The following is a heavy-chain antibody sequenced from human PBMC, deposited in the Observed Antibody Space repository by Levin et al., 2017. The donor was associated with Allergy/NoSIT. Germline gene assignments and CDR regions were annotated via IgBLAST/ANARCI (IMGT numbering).Heavy chain of an antibody. J-gene: IGHJ4*02. Sequence: GESLKISCAASGFTFSNYDMHWVRQVVGKGLEWVSTIGSAGDTYYPASVKGRFVISRENAKNSLYLQMNSLRAGDTAIYYCARFSPYGSSFDYWGQGTLVTVSS. V-gene: IGHV3-13*01. CDR2: IGSAGDT. D-gene: IGHD2-15*01. CDR1: GFTFSNYD. CDR3: ARFSPYGSSFDY.